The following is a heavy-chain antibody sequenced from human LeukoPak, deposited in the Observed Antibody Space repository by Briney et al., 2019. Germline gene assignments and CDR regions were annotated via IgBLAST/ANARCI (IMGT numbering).Heavy chain of an antibody. V-gene: IGHV1-58*02. J-gene: IGHJ4*02. Sequence: AASVKVSCKASGFTFTSSAMQWVRQARGQRLEWIGWIVVGSGNTNYAQKFQERGTITRDMSTSTAYMELSSLRSEDTAVYYCAREGLYGDYAYWGQGTLVTVSS. D-gene: IGHD4-17*01. CDR1: GFTFTSSA. CDR2: IVVGSGNT. CDR3: AREGLYGDYAY.